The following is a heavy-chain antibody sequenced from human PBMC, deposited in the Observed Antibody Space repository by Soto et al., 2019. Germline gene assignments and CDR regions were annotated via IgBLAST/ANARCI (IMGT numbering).Heavy chain of an antibody. V-gene: IGHV3-23*01. D-gene: IGHD3-22*01. Sequence: GGSLRLSXAASGFIFSGHTMSWVRQAPGTGLEWVSSIDQTGASTHYADSVKGRFTISRDNSRNTLDLQMNSLRAEDTAVYYCAKDAYYGSSGYYYYFDYWGQGTQVTVSS. J-gene: IGHJ4*02. CDR2: IDQTGAST. CDR3: AKDAYYGSSGYYYYFDY. CDR1: GFIFSGHT.